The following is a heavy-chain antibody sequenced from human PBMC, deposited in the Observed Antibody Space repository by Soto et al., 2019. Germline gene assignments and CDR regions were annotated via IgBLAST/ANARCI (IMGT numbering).Heavy chain of an antibody. CDR2: ASHTGGT. D-gene: IGHD1-1*01. CDR1: GGSFSGWH. Sequence: QVQVQQGGAGLLKFSETLSLTCAVNGGSFSGWHWNWIRQPPGKGLEWIGEASHTGGTNYNPSLESRVTISVDRSRNQLSLKLTSVSAADTAVYYCARSRNLDVWGPGTTVIVSS. J-gene: IGHJ6*02. V-gene: IGHV4-34*01. CDR3: ARSRNLDV.